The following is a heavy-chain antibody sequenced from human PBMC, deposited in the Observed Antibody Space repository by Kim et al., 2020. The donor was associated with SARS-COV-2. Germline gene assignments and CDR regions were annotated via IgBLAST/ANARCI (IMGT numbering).Heavy chain of an antibody. CDR2: IYYSGST. J-gene: IGHJ2*01. Sequence: SETLSLTCTVSGGSISSYYWSWIRQPPGKGLEWIGYIYYSGSTNYNPSLKSRVTISVDTSKNQFSLKLSSVTAADTAVYYCARAMSLLGSYFWPRRGLGWYFDLWGRGTLVTVSS. D-gene: IGHD1-26*01. V-gene: IGHV4-59*13. CDR1: GGSISSYY. CDR3: ARAMSLLGSYFWPRRGLGWYFDL.